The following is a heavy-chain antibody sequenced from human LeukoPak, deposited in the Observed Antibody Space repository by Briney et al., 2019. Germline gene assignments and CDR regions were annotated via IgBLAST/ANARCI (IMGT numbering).Heavy chain of an antibody. CDR2: IDWDDDK. CDR1: GFSLSTSGMC. D-gene: IGHD3-22*01. Sequence: SGPALLKPTQTLTLTCTFSGFSLSTSGMCVSWIRQPPGKALEWLARIDWDDDKYYSTSLKTRLTISKDTSKNHVVLTMTNMDPVDTATYYCARNYYDSSGYYYGMDVWGQGTTVTVSS. V-gene: IGHV2-70*11. CDR3: ARNYYDSSGYYYGMDV. J-gene: IGHJ6*02.